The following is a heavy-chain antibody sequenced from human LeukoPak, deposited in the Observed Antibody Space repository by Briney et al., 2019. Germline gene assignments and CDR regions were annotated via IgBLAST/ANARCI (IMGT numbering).Heavy chain of an antibody. CDR1: GFTFSNAW. J-gene: IGHJ4*02. Sequence: PGGSLRLSCAASGFTFSNAWMTWVRQAPGKGLEWVGRIKSKTDGGTKDYAAPVKGRFTISRDDSKNTLYLQMNSLKTEDTAVYYCTTGILVRGVKDYWGQGTLVTVSS. D-gene: IGHD3-10*01. CDR2: IKSKTDGGTK. V-gene: IGHV3-15*01. CDR3: TTGILVRGVKDY.